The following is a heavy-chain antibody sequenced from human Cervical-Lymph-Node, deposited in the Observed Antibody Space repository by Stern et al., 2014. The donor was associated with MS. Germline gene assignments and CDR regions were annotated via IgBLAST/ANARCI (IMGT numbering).Heavy chain of an antibody. CDR3: AHRFCSGGTCYPSYYFDY. V-gene: IGHV2-5*02. J-gene: IGHJ4*02. CDR2: IYWDDHK. Sequence: QITLKESGPTLVKPTQTLTLTCTFSGFSLSTSGVGVGWIRQPPGKALEWLALIYWDDHKRYSPSLKSRLTITKDTSKNQVVLTMTNMDPVDTATYYCAHRFCSGGTCYPSYYFDYWGQGTLVTVSS. D-gene: IGHD2-15*01. CDR1: GFSLSTSGVG.